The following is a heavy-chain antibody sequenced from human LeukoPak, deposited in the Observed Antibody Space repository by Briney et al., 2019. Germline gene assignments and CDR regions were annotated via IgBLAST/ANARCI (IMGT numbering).Heavy chain of an antibody. CDR2: IYSIGST. D-gene: IGHD4-23*01. CDR1: GGSINSYY. Sequence: SETLSLTCTVSGGSINSYYWSWIRQPAGKGLEWIGRIYSIGSTNYNPSLKSRVSMSVDTSKNQFSLKLTSVTAADTALYYCARGGKATVVTMWGQGILVTVSS. CDR3: ARGGKATVVTM. J-gene: IGHJ4*02. V-gene: IGHV4-4*07.